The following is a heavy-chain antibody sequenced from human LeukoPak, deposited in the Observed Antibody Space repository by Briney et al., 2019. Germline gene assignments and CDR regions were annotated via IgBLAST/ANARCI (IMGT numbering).Heavy chain of an antibody. CDR1: GGSISSGDYY. J-gene: IGHJ3*02. CDR3: ARDRIPGGFDI. Sequence: SETLSLTCTVSGGSISSGDYYWSWIRQPPEKGLEWIGYIYYSGSTYYNPSLKSRVTISVDTSKNQFSLKLSSVTAADTAVYYCARDRIPGGFDIWGQGTMVTVSS. CDR2: IYYSGST. D-gene: IGHD5-18*01. V-gene: IGHV4-30-4*01.